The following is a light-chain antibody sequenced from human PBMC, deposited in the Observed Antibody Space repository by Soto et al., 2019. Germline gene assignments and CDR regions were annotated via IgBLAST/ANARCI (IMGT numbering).Light chain of an antibody. J-gene: IGLJ1*01. Sequence: QSVLTQPPSVSGAPGQRVTISCTGSSSNIGTGYDVHWYQQLPGTAPKLLIYGNSNRPSGVPDRFSGSKSGTSASLAITGLQAEDEADYSCQSFDSSSFYVFGTGTKVTVL. CDR3: QSFDSSSFYV. V-gene: IGLV1-40*01. CDR1: SSNIGTGYD. CDR2: GNS.